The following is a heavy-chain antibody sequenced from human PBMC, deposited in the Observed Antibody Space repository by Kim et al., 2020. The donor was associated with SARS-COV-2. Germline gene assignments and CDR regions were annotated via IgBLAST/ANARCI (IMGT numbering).Heavy chain of an antibody. CDR1: GFSFNSYD. CDR3: ARASGSYRSRSYYGMDV. J-gene: IGHJ6*02. V-gene: IGHV3-13*01. Sequence: GGSLRLSCAASGFSFNSYDIHWVRQVTGEGLEWVATIGTLGDTYYPDSLKGRFTISREEAKKSFHLQINNLTAGDTAIYYCARASGSYRSRSYYGMDVWGQGTTVTVSS. CDR2: IGTLGDT. D-gene: IGHD1-26*01.